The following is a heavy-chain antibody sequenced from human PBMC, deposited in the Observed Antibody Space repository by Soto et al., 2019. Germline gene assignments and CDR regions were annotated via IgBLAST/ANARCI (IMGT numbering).Heavy chain of an antibody. V-gene: IGHV3-30-3*01. CDR1: GFTISSYA. CDR2: ISYAGSNK. J-gene: IGHJ4*02. D-gene: IGHD6-13*01. CDR3: ARGGSSSWSTFDY. Sequence: QVQLVESGGGVVQPGKSLRLSCAASGFTISSYAMHWVRQAPGKGLEVVAVISYAGSNKYYADSLKGRFTISRDNSKHTLYLQMDSLRAEDTAMYHCARGGSSSWSTFDYWGQGTLVTVYS.